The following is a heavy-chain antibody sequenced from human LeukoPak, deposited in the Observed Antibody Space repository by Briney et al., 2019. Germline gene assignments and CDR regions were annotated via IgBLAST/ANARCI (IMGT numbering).Heavy chain of an antibody. J-gene: IGHJ3*02. CDR3: ARTYHSYGYVGAFDI. D-gene: IGHD5-18*01. CDR2: ISYDGSNK. CDR1: GFTFSSYA. V-gene: IGHV3-30-3*01. Sequence: GRSLRLSCAASGFTFSSYAMHWVRQAPGKGLEWVAVISYDGSNKYYADSVKGRFTISRDNSKNTLYLQMNSLRAEDTAVYYCARTYHSYGYVGAFDIWGQGTMVTVSS.